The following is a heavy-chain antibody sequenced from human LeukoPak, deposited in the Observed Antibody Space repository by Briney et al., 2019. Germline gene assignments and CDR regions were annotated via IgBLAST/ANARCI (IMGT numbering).Heavy chain of an antibody. CDR1: GGSISSYY. J-gene: IGHJ4*02. V-gene: IGHV4-59*01. D-gene: IGHD5-18*01. Sequence: PSETLSLTCTVSGGSISSYYWSWIRQPPRKGLEWIGYIYYSGSTNYNPSLKSRVTISVDTSKNQFSLKLSSVTAADTAVYYCARGRGYGYVDYWGQGTLVTVSS. CDR2: IYYSGST. CDR3: ARGRGYGYVDY.